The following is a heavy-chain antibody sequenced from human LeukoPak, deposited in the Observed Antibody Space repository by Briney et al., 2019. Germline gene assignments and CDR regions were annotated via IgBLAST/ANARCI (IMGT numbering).Heavy chain of an antibody. CDR2: IYYSGST. J-gene: IGHJ4*02. D-gene: IGHD3-3*02. Sequence: SETLSLTCTVSGGSISSYYWSWIRQPPGKGLEWIGYIYYSGSTNYNPSLKSRVTISVDTSKNQFSLKLSSVTAADTAVYYCARGLHFWSSYYGYYFDYWGQGTLVTVSS. V-gene: IGHV4-59*01. CDR3: ARGLHFWSSYYGYYFDY. CDR1: GGSISSYY.